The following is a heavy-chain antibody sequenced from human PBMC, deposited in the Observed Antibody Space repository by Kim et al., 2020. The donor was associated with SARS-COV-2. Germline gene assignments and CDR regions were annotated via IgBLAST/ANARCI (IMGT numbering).Heavy chain of an antibody. CDR2: ISAYNGNT. CDR1: GYTFTSYG. Sequence: ASVKVSCKASGYTFTSYGISWVRQAPGQGLEWMGWISAYNGNTNYARKLQGRVTMTTDTSTSTAYMELRSLRSDDTAVYYCARSQPIVVVVAATIWFDPWGQGTLVTVSS. J-gene: IGHJ5*02. V-gene: IGHV1-18*01. CDR3: ARSQPIVVVVAATIWFDP. D-gene: IGHD2-15*01.